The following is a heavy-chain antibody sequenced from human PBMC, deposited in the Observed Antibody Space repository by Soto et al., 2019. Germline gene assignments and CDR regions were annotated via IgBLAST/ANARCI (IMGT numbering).Heavy chain of an antibody. V-gene: IGHV1-3*01. CDR3: ARHGSYGYISHYYYGMDF. D-gene: IGHD5-18*01. CDR2: INAGNGNT. CDR1: GYTFTSYA. Sequence: QVQLVQSGAEVKKPGASVKVSCKASGYTFTSYAMHWVRQAPGQRLAWMGWINAGNGNTKYSQKFPGRVTITRDTTASTAYMELSSLRSEDTAVYYCARHGSYGYISHYYYGMDFWGQGTTVTVSS. J-gene: IGHJ6*02.